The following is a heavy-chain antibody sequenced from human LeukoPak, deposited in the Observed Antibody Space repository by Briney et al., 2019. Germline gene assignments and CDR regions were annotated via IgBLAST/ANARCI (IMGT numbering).Heavy chain of an antibody. CDR3: VSKLLAVTWDL. Sequence: GGSLRLSCAASGFTFSRHAMSWVRQAPGEGLECVSAISASGGDTYYADSVKGRFTISRDNAKNSLYLQMNSLRDEDTAVYYCVSKLLAVTWDLWGQGTMVTVSS. D-gene: IGHD1-26*01. V-gene: IGHV3-23*01. J-gene: IGHJ3*01. CDR2: ISASGGDT. CDR1: GFTFSRHA.